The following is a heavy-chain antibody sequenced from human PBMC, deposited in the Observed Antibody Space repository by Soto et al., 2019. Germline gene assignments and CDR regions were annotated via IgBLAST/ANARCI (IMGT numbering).Heavy chain of an antibody. D-gene: IGHD6-19*01. CDR3: AKFGCGWYRAFDI. CDR2: ISGSGGST. CDR1: GFTFSSYA. V-gene: IGHV3-23*01. Sequence: EVQLLESGGGLVQPGGSLRLSCAASGFTFSSYAMSWVRQAPGKGLEWVSAISGSGGSTYYAVSVKGRFTISRDNSQNTLYLQMNSLRAEDTAVYYCAKFGCGWYRAFDIWGQGTMVTVSS. J-gene: IGHJ3*02.